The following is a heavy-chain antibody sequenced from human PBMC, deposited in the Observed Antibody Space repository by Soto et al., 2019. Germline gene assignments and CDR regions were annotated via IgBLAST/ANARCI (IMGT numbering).Heavy chain of an antibody. J-gene: IGHJ4*02. CDR2: ISYDGSNK. D-gene: IGHD3-10*01. Sequence: QVQLVESGGGVVQPGRSLRLSCAASGFTFSSYGMHWVRQAPGKGLEWVAVISYDGSNKYYADSVKGRFTISRDNSKNTLYLQVNSLRAEDTAVYYCAKNNYPSYGSGSYQFDYWGQGTLVTVSS. CDR1: GFTFSSYG. CDR3: AKNNYPSYGSGSYQFDY. V-gene: IGHV3-30*18.